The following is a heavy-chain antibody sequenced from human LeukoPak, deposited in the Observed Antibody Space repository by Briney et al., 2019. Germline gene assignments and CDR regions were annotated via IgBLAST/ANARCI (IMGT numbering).Heavy chain of an antibody. D-gene: IGHD4-17*01. Sequence: ASVKVSCKASGYTFTSYAMHWVRQAPGQRLEWMGWINAGNGNTKYSQEFQGRVTITRDTSASTAYMELSSLRSEDMAVYYCARGDLPTVTTGIIDYWSQGTLVTVSS. J-gene: IGHJ4*02. CDR2: INAGNGNT. CDR3: ARGDLPTVTTGIIDY. CDR1: GYTFTSYA. V-gene: IGHV1-3*03.